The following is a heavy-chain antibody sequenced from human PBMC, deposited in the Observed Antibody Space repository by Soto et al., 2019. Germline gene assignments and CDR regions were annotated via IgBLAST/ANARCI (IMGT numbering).Heavy chain of an antibody. CDR2: ISYDGSNK. CDR1: GFTFSSYG. J-gene: IGHJ6*02. Sequence: PGGSLRLFCAASGFTFSSYGMHWVRQAPGKGLEWVAVISYDGSNKYYADSVKGRFTISRDNSKNTLYLQMNSLRAEDTAVYYCAKFGTANYYDSHIPARGAYYYYGMDVGGQVTTFPVSS. V-gene: IGHV3-30*18. CDR3: AKFGTANYYDSHIPARGAYYYYGMDV. D-gene: IGHD3-22*01.